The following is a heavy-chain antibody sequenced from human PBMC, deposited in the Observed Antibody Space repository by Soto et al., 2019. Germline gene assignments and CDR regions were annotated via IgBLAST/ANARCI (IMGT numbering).Heavy chain of an antibody. Sequence: QVQLVQSGAEVKKHGASVKVSCKASGYTFTSYYMHWVRQAPGQGLEWMGIINPSGGSTSYAQKFQGRVTMTRDTSTSTVYMELSSLKSEDTALYYCARDSTVTSYYYCYYGMHVGVQGTTVTVSS. V-gene: IGHV1-46*01. CDR2: INPSGGST. CDR1: GYTFTSYY. D-gene: IGHD4-4*01. J-gene: IGHJ6*02. CDR3: ARDSTVTSYYYCYYGMHV.